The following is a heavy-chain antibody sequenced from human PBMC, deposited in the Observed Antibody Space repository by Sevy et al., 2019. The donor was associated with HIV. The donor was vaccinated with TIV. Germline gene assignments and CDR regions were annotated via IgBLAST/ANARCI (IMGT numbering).Heavy chain of an antibody. CDR2: ISYDGSNT. CDR1: GFTFSSYS. V-gene: IGHV3-30-3*02. J-gene: IGHJ3*02. CDR3: VKCEMATSRGFCAFDI. Sequence: GGSLRLSCAASGFTFSSYSMHWVRQAPGKGLGWVAVISYDGSNTFYAGSVKGRFTISRDTSKNTLSLQMNSLRAEDTAVYYCVKCEMATSRGFCAFDIWGQGTMVTVSS. D-gene: IGHD5-12*01.